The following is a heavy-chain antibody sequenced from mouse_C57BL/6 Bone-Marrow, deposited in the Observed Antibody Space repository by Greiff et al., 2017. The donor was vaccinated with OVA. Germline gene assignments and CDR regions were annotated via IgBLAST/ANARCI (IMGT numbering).Heavy chain of an antibody. CDR2: ISYDGSN. CDR1: GYSITSGYY. J-gene: IGHJ3*01. D-gene: IGHD2-4*01. V-gene: IGHV3-6*01. CDR3: AREGDYDAFAY. Sequence: EVQLQQSGPGLVKPSQSLSLTCSVTGYSITSGYYWNWIRQFPGNKLEWMGYISYDGSNNYNPSLKIRISITRDTSKNQFFLKLNSVTTEDTATYYCAREGDYDAFAYWGQGTLVTVSA.